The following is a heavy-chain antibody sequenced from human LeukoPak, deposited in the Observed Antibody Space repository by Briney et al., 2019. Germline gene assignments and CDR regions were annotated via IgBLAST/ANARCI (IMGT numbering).Heavy chain of an antibody. Sequence: GGSLRLSCVASGFTFSNYGMHWVRQAPGKGLEXXXVIWYDGSNKYYADSVKGRFTISRDNSKNTLYLQMNSLRAEDTAVYYCARDTGTATGSPFDSWGQGTLVTVSS. V-gene: IGHV3-33*01. J-gene: IGHJ4*02. D-gene: IGHD6-13*01. CDR2: IWYDGSNK. CDR1: GFTFSNYG. CDR3: ARDTGTATGSPFDS.